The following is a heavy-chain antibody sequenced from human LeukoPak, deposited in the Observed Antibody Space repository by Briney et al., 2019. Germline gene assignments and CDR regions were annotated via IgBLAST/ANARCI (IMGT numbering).Heavy chain of an antibody. J-gene: IGHJ4*02. CDR3: ARELYSGSYGGDFDY. D-gene: IGHD1-26*01. CDR2: INPNSGGT. CDR1: GYTFSGYY. Sequence: ASVKVSCKTSGYTFSGYYMRWVRQAPGQGLEWMGWINPNSGGTNYAQKFQGRVTMTRDTSISTAYMELSRLRSDDTAVYYCARELYSGSYGGDFDYWGQGTLVTVSS. V-gene: IGHV1-2*02.